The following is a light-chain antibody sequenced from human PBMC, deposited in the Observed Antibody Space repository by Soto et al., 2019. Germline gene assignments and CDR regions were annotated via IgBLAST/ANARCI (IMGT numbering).Light chain of an antibody. Sequence: IVLTQSPVSLSLSPGEIATLSCRASDGVGRSLAWFQQRHGQAPRLLFYDASNRATGIPARFRGSGSGTDFTLIISRLEPEVFAVYYCRQRSDWRTFGRGTKVEIK. CDR2: DAS. CDR1: DGVGRS. J-gene: IGKJ1*01. V-gene: IGKV3-11*01. CDR3: RQRSDWRT.